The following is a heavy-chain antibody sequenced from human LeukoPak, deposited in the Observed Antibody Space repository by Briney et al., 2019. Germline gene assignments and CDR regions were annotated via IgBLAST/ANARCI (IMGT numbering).Heavy chain of an antibody. D-gene: IGHD1-26*01. CDR2: IIPILGIA. CDR3: ARAAGIATAQTPYGMDV. V-gene: IGHV1-69*02. CDR1: GGTFISYT. Sequence: ASVTVSCKASGGTFISYTISWLGPAPGQGLEWMGRIIPILGIANYAQKFQGRVTITAGKSTRTAYMELSSLRSEDTAVYYCARAAGIATAQTPYGMDVWGQGTTVTVSS. J-gene: IGHJ6*02.